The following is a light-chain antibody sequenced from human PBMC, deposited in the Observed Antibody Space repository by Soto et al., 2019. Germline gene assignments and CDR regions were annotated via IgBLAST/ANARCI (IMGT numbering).Light chain of an antibody. V-gene: IGKV1-5*01. CDR2: SAF. CDR3: QQYNSYSKT. Sequence: DIHMTQSPSSLSASVGDRVTITCRASQSITSYLNWYQQKPGKAPSLRIYSAFSLESGVPSRVSGSGSGTEFTLTISSLQPDDFATYYCQQYNSYSKTFGQGTKVDIK. J-gene: IGKJ1*01. CDR1: QSITSY.